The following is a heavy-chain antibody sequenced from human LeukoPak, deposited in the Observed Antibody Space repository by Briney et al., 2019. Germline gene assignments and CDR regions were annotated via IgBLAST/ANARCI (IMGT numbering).Heavy chain of an antibody. CDR3: ARGMYAGSHSDH. CDR2: MNPNSGNT. D-gene: IGHD2-8*01. J-gene: IGHJ4*02. CDR1: GYTFTSYD. Sequence: ASVKVSCKASGYTFTSYDINWVRQATGQGLEWMGWMNPNSGNTGYAQKFQGRVTMTRNTSISTAYMELSSLRSGDTAVYYCARGMYAGSHSDHWGQGTLVTVSS. V-gene: IGHV1-8*01.